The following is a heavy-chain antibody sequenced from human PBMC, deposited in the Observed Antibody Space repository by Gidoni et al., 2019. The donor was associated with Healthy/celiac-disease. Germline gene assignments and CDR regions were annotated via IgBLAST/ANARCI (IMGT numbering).Heavy chain of an antibody. Sequence: QVQLLESGGGVVQPGRSLRLSCAASGFTFSSYGMHWVRQAPGKGLEWVAVISYDGSNKYYAESVKGRFTISRDNSKNTLYLQMNSLRAEDTAVYYCANGGLSDFWSGYEDYWGQGTLVTVSS. CDR3: ANGGLSDFWSGYEDY. CDR1: GFTFSSYG. V-gene: IGHV3-30*18. J-gene: IGHJ4*02. CDR2: ISYDGSNK. D-gene: IGHD3-3*01.